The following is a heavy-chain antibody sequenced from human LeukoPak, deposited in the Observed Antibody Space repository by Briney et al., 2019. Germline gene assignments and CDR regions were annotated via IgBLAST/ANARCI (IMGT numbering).Heavy chain of an antibody. J-gene: IGHJ4*02. D-gene: IGHD3-22*01. CDR1: GFTFSSYA. V-gene: IGHV3-23*01. Sequence: GSLRLSCAASGFTFSSYAMSWVRQAPGKGLEWVSAISGSGGSTYYADSVKGRFTISRDNSKNTLYLQMNSLRAEDTAVYYCAVGSSGYYFNYWGQGTLVTVSS. CDR3: AVGSSGYYFNY. CDR2: ISGSGGST.